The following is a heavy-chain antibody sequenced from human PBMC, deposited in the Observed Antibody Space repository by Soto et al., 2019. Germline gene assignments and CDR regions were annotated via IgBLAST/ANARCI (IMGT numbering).Heavy chain of an antibody. V-gene: IGHV3-30*18. CDR1: GFTFSSYG. CDR3: AKDPLVQRLYYYYGMDV. CDR2: ISYDGSNK. D-gene: IGHD6-6*01. Sequence: QVQLVESGGGVVQPGRSLRLSCAASGFTFSSYGIHWVRQAPGKGLEWVAVISYDGSNKYYVDSVKGRFTISRDNSKNTLYLQMNSLRAEDTAVYYCAKDPLVQRLYYYYGMDVWGQGTTVTVSS. J-gene: IGHJ6*02.